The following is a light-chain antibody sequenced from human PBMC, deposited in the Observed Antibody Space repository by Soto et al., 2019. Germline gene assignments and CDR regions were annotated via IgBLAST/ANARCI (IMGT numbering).Light chain of an antibody. CDR2: EVS. CDR3: TSSTSNNTPGV. V-gene: IGLV2-14*01. CDR1: SSDVGGYDY. J-gene: IGLJ3*02. Sequence: QSALTQPASVSGSPGQSITISCTGTSSDVGGYDYVSWYQQHPGKAPKLIIYEVSNRPSGVSNRFSASKSSNTASLTISGLEAEDEAAYYCTSSTSNNTPGVFGGGTKVTVL.